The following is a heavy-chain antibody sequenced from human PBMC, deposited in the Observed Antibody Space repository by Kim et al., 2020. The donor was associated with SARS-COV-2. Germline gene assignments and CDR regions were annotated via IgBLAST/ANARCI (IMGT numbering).Heavy chain of an antibody. V-gene: IGHV3-30-3*01. Sequence: GGSLRLSCAASGFTFSSYAMHWVRQAPGKGLEWVAVISYDGSNKYYADSVKGRFTISRDNSKNTLYLQMNSLRAEDTAVYYCARGRVVVVAATGFDYWGQGTLVTVSS. J-gene: IGHJ4*02. CDR3: ARGRVVVVAATGFDY. CDR2: ISYDGSNK. CDR1: GFTFSSYA. D-gene: IGHD2-15*01.